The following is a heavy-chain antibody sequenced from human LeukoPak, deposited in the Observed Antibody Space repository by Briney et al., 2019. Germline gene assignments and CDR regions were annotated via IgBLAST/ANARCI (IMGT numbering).Heavy chain of an antibody. CDR1: GGSFSGYY. D-gene: IGHD3-22*01. V-gene: IGHV4-34*01. CDR3: AAQSPSMIAVVSY. Sequence: SETLSLTCAVYGGSFSGYYWSWIRQPPGKGLEWIGEINHSGSTNYNPSLKSRVTISVDTSKNQFSLKLSSVTAADTAVYYCAAQSPSMIAVVSYWGQGTLVTVSS. CDR2: INHSGST. J-gene: IGHJ4*02.